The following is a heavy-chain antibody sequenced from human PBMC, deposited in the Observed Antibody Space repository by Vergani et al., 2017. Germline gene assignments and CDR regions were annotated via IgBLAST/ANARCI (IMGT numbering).Heavy chain of an antibody. CDR3: AGDPDGIVVVPAAGYFDY. D-gene: IGHD2-2*01. CDR2: ISSSSSYI. V-gene: IGHV3-21*01. J-gene: IGHJ4*02. CDR1: GFTFSSYS. Sequence: EVQLVESGGGLVQPGGSLRLSCAASGFTFSSYSMNWVRQAPGKGLEWVSSISSSSSYIYYADSLKGRFTISRDNAKNSLYLQMNSLRAEDTAVYYCAGDPDGIVVVPAAGYFDYWGQGTLVTVSS.